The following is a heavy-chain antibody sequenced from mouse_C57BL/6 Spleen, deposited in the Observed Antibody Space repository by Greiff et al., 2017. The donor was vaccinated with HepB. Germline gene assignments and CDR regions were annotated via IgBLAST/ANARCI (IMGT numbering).Heavy chain of an antibody. J-gene: IGHJ2*01. Sequence: EVKLMESGPGLVKPSQSLSLTCSVTGYSITSGYYWNWIRQFPGNKLEWMGYISYDGSNNYNPSLKNRISITRDTSKNQFFLKLNSVTTEDTATYYCARDGGGPDYWGKGTTLTVSS. V-gene: IGHV3-6*01. CDR3: ARDGGGPDY. CDR2: ISYDGSN. CDR1: GYSITSGYY. D-gene: IGHD1-1*02.